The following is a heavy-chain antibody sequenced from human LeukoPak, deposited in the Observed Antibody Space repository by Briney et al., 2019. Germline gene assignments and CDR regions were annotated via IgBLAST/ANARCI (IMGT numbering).Heavy chain of an antibody. D-gene: IGHD3-22*01. V-gene: IGHV3-23*01. CDR1: GFTFSSYA. CDR3: AKDLFYYDSSGYGLFDY. Sequence: GGSLRLSCAASGFTFSSYAMSWVRQAPGKGLEWVSAISGSGGSTYYADSVKGRFTISRDNSKNTLYLQINSLRAEDTAVYYCAKDLFYYDSSGYGLFDYWGQGTLVTVSS. CDR2: ISGSGGST. J-gene: IGHJ4*02.